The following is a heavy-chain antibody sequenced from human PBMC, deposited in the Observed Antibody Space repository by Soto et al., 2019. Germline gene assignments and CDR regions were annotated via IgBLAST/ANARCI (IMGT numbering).Heavy chain of an antibody. J-gene: IGHJ5*02. CDR3: ARGQRFSDWFDP. CDR2: IYSSGNT. CDR1: GGTISGYY. D-gene: IGHD3-3*01. Sequence: PSETLSLTCSVSGGTISGYYWTWIRQPAGKGLEWVGRIYSSGNTKYNPSLQSRVTMSLDTSNNQFSLRLTSVTAADTAVYYCARGQRFSDWFDPWGQGTLVTVSS. V-gene: IGHV4-4*07.